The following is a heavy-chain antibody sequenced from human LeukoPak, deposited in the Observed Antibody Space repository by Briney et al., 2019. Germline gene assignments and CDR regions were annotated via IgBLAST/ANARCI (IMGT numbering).Heavy chain of an antibody. CDR3: ARARTTVTTWVYYYYYMDV. V-gene: IGHV3-30*02. CDR1: GFTFSSYG. J-gene: IGHJ6*03. Sequence: GGSLRLSCAASGFTFSSYGMHWVRQAPGKGLEWVAFIRYDGSNKYYADSVKGRFTISRDNSKNTLYLQMNSLRAEDTAVYYCARARTTVTTWVYYYYYMDVWGKGTTVTISS. D-gene: IGHD4-17*01. CDR2: IRYDGSNK.